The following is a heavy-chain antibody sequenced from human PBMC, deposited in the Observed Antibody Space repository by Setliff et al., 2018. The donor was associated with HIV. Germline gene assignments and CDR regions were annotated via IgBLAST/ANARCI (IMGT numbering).Heavy chain of an antibody. CDR2: IIPIFGTA. CDR1: GGTFSSYA. Sequence: SVKVSCKASGGTFSSYAISWVRQAPGQGLEWMGGIIPIFGTANYAQKFQGRVTITADESTSTAYMELSSLRSEDTAMYYCARCYYDSSGPTDAFDIWGQGTVVTVSS. J-gene: IGHJ3*02. D-gene: IGHD3-22*01. V-gene: IGHV1-69*13. CDR3: ARCYYDSSGPTDAFDI.